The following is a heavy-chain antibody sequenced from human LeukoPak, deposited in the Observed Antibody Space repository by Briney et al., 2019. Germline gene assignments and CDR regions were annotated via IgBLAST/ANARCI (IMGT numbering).Heavy chain of an antibody. CDR1: GFRFSSYA. J-gene: IGHJ4*02. V-gene: IGHV3-23*01. D-gene: IGHD1-7*01. CDR2: ISGSGVSA. Sequence: LAGGSLRLSCAASGFRFSSYAMSWVRQAPGKGLEWVSAISGSGVSAYYADSVKGRFTVSRDNSKNTLYLQMSSLRAEDTAVYYCAKDERNWNYNLASQTYDWGQGTLVTVSS. CDR3: AKDERNWNYNLASQTYD.